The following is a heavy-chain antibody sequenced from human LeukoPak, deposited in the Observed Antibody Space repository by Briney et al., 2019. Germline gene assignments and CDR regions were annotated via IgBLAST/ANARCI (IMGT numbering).Heavy chain of an antibody. Sequence: GGSLRLSCAASGFTFSSYSMSWVRQAPGKGLEWVSSISSQSTYIYSADSLKGRFAISRDNAKNSLYLQMNSLRAEDTAVYYCARDPHLSGWSDYWDQGTLVTVSS. CDR2: ISSQSTYI. CDR1: GFTFSSYS. V-gene: IGHV3-21*01. CDR3: ARDPHLSGWSDY. J-gene: IGHJ4*02. D-gene: IGHD6-19*01.